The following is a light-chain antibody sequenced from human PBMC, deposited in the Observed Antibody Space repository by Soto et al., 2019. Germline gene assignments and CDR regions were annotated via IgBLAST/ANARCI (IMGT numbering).Light chain of an antibody. CDR1: SSNIGNNY. Sequence: QSVLTQPPSVSAAPGQKVSISCSGSSSNIGNNYVSWYQQLPGTAPKLLIYDNNRRPSGIPDRFYGSKSGTSATLGITGHQTGDEADYYCGTGDSRLSALVFGGGTKLTVL. CDR3: GTGDSRLSALV. CDR2: DNN. J-gene: IGLJ2*01. V-gene: IGLV1-51*01.